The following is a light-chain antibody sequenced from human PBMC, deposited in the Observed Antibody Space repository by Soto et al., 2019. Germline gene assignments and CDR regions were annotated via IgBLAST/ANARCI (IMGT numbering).Light chain of an antibody. J-gene: IGKJ4*01. CDR2: DAS. CDR3: QQRSNWPLT. CDR1: QSVSNNY. V-gene: IGKV3-11*01. Sequence: EIVLTQSPGTLSLSPGERATLSCRASQSVSNNYLAWYQQKPGQAPRLLIYDASNRATGISAKFSGSGSGTDFTLTISSLEPEDFAVYYCQQRSNWPLTFGGGTKVDIK.